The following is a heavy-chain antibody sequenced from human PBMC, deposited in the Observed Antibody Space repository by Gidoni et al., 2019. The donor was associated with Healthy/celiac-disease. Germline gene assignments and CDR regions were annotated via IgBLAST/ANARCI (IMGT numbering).Heavy chain of an antibody. D-gene: IGHD1-26*01. V-gene: IGHV3-53*01. CDR1: GFTVSSNY. CDR2: IYSGGST. J-gene: IGHJ6*02. CDR3: AREPLVYSGSYSGIPNFYYYYGMDV. Sequence: EVQLVESGGGLIQPGGSLRLSCAASGFTVSSNYTSWVRQAPGKGLEWVSVIYSGGSTDYADSVKGRFTISRDNSKNTLYLQMNSLRAEDTAVYYCAREPLVYSGSYSGIPNFYYYYGMDVWGQGTTVTVSS.